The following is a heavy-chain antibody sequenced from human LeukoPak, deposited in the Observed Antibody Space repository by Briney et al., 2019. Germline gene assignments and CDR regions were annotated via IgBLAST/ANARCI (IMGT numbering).Heavy chain of an antibody. V-gene: IGHV3-23*01. CDR3: AKDDSGSYPGYFDY. CDR1: GFTFSSYA. CDR2: ISGSGGST. D-gene: IGHD1-26*01. J-gene: IGHJ4*02. Sequence: GGSLRLSCTASGFTFSSYAMSWVRRAPGKGLEWVSAISGSGGSTYYADSVKGRFTISRDNSKNTLYLQMNSLRAEDTAVYYCAKDDSGSYPGYFDYWGQGTLVTVSS.